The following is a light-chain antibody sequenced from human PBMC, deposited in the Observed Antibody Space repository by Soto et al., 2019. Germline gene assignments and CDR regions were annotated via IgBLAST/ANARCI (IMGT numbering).Light chain of an antibody. V-gene: IGKV1-39*01. Sequence: DIQITQSPSSLSASVGDRVTITCRASQSISSYLNWYQQTPGKAPKLLMYAASSLQSGVPSRFSGSGSGTDFTLTISSLQPEDFSTYYCQQSYSTPTTFGQGTRLEIK. CDR1: QSISSY. CDR2: AAS. J-gene: IGKJ5*01. CDR3: QQSYSTPTT.